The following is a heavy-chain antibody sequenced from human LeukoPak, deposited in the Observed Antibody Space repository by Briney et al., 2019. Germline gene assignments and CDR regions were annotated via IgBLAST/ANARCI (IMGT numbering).Heavy chain of an antibody. CDR1: GYTFTSYD. V-gene: IGHV1-8*01. J-gene: IGHJ4*02. D-gene: IGHD3-16*01. CDR2: MNPNSGNT. Sequence: GASVKVSCKASGYTFTSYDINWVRQATGQGLEWMGWMNPNSGNTGYAQKFQGRATITWDTSISTAYMELSSLTSEDTAVYYCARFGGRAAKDDRLDYWGQGTLVTVSS. CDR3: ARFGGRAAKDDRLDY.